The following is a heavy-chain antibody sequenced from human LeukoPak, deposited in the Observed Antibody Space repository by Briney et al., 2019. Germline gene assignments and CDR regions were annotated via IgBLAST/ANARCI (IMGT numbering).Heavy chain of an antibody. D-gene: IGHD1-26*01. CDR1: GFTFSSYS. CDR3: AKGEIVGATLFDY. CDR2: ISSSSSTI. J-gene: IGHJ4*02. Sequence: GGSLRLSCAASGFTFSSYSMNWVRQAPGKGLEWVSYISSSSSTIYYADSVKGRFTISRDNAKNSLYLQMNSLRAEDTALYYCAKGEIVGATLFDYWGQGTLVTVSS. V-gene: IGHV3-48*04.